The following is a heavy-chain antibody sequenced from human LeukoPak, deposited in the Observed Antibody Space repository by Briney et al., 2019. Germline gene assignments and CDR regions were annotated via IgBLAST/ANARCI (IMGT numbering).Heavy chain of an antibody. CDR1: GFTFSGFD. D-gene: IGHD1-1*01. V-gene: IGHV3-13*01. CDR2: IGTASDT. Sequence: PGGSLRLPCAASGFTFSGFDMHWVRQPTGQGLEWVSTIGTASDTYYPGSVEGRFTLSRDNAKNSLYLQMNSLTAGDTAVYYCARGPPRGKYYYMDVWGKGTTVTVSS. J-gene: IGHJ6*03. CDR3: ARGPPRGKYYYMDV.